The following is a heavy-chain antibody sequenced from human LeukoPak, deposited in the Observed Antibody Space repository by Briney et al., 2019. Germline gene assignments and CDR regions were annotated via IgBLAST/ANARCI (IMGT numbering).Heavy chain of an antibody. V-gene: IGHV4-34*01. CDR2: INHSGST. CDR3: ARWSSNYYDSSGRRFDP. CDR1: GGSFSGYY. D-gene: IGHD3-22*01. Sequence: SETLSLTCAVYGGSFSGYYWSWIRQPPGKGLEWIAEINHSGSTNYNPSLKSRVTISVDTSKNQFSLKLSSVTAADTAVYYCARWSSNYYDSSGRRFDPWGQGTLVTVSS. J-gene: IGHJ5*02.